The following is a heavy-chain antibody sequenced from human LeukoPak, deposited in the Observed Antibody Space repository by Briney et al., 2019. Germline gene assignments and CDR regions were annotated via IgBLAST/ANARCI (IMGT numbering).Heavy chain of an antibody. CDR3: ARDSGSYQRADY. Sequence: GGSLTLSCAASGFTFSSYEMNWGRQAAGKGLEWVSYISSSGSTIYYADSVKGRFTISRDNAKNSLYLQMNSLRAEDTAVYYCARDSGSYQRADYWGQGTLVTVSS. D-gene: IGHD1-26*01. CDR2: ISSSGSTI. CDR1: GFTFSSYE. J-gene: IGHJ4*02. V-gene: IGHV3-48*03.